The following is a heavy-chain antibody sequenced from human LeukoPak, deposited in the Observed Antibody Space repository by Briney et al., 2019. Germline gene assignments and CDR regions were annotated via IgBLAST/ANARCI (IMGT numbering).Heavy chain of an antibody. J-gene: IGHJ6*03. CDR2: IFHSGST. CDR3: ARVFRDGYNFGYYYYYMDV. CDR1: GGSITSYF. V-gene: IGHV4-59*01. Sequence: SETLSLTCTVSGGSITSYFWSWIRQPPGKGLEWIGYIFHSGSTNYNPSLKSRVTISVDTSKNQFSLKLSSVTAADTAVYYCARVFRDGYNFGYYYYYMDVWGKGTTVTISS. D-gene: IGHD5-24*01.